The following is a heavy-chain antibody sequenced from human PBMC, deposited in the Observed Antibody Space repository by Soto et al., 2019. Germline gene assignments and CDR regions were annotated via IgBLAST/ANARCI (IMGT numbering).Heavy chain of an antibody. V-gene: IGHV3-30-3*01. Sequence: QVQLVESGGGVVQPGRSLRLSCAASGFTFSSYAMHWVRQAPGEGLEWVAVISYEGNNKYYADSVKGRFTISRDNSKNTLYLQMNSLRAEDTAVYYCVRDRYYYDTSGLYYLDYWAQGTMVTVSS. J-gene: IGHJ4*02. D-gene: IGHD3-22*01. CDR3: VRDRYYYDTSGLYYLDY. CDR2: ISYEGNNK. CDR1: GFTFSSYA.